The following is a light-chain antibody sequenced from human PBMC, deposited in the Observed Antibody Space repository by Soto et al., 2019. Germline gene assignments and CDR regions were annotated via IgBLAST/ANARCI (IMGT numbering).Light chain of an antibody. Sequence: DIQMTQSPSSLSASVGDRVTITCRASQSISSYLNWYQQKPGKAPKLLIYAASSLQSGVPSRFSNSGYRTDFTLTISSLQPEDFATYYCQQSYSTPLTFGPGTKVDIK. CDR1: QSISSY. CDR2: AAS. J-gene: IGKJ3*01. V-gene: IGKV1-39*01. CDR3: QQSYSTPLT.